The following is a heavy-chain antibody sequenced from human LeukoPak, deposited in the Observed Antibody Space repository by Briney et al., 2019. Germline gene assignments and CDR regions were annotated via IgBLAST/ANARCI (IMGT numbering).Heavy chain of an antibody. CDR2: INSDRSST. CDR3: ARAGTLWKAARPFDY. Sequence: GGSLRLSCAASGFTFSSYWMHWVRQAPGKGLVWVSRINSDRSSTSYADSVKGRFTISRDNAKNTLYLQMNSLRAEDTAVYYCARAGTLWKAARPFDYWGQGTLVAVSS. D-gene: IGHD6-6*01. CDR1: GFTFSSYW. V-gene: IGHV3-74*01. J-gene: IGHJ4*02.